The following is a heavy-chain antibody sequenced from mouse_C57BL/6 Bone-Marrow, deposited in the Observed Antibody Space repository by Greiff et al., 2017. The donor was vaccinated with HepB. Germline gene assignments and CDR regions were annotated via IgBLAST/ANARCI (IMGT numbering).Heavy chain of an antibody. Sequence: QVQLQQSEPGLVQPSQSLSITCTVSGFSLTNYGVHWVRQSPGKGLEWLGAIWSGGSPDYNAAFISRLSISKDNSESQVFFKMNSLQADDTAIYYCARMAYYSNSNYFDNWGQGTTLTVSS. CDR2: IWSGGSP. D-gene: IGHD2-5*01. J-gene: IGHJ2*01. CDR1: GFSLTNYG. V-gene: IGHV2-2*01. CDR3: ARMAYYSNSNYFDN.